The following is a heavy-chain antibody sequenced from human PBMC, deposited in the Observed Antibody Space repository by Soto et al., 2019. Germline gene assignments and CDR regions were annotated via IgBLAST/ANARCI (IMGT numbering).Heavy chain of an antibody. CDR3: AKSLFLRFLEWAPGGDAFDI. D-gene: IGHD3-3*01. CDR2: ISGSGGST. CDR1: GFTFSSYA. Sequence: GGSLRLSCAASGFTFSSYAMSWVRQAPGKGLEWVSAISGSGGSTYYADSVKGRFTISRENSKNTLYLQMNSLRAEDTAVYYCAKSLFLRFLEWAPGGDAFDIWGQGTMVTVSS. J-gene: IGHJ3*02. V-gene: IGHV3-23*01.